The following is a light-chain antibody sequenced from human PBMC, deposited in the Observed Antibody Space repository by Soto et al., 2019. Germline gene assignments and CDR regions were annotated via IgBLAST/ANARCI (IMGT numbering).Light chain of an antibody. CDR2: RDD. J-gene: IGLJ1*01. Sequence: QSVLTHPPSASGTPGQRVTISCSGSSSNIGSNSVNWFQQLPGTAPKLVIYRDDQRPSGVPDRFSGSKSGSSASLAISGLQSEDEADYYCAAWDDSLNAYVFGTGTKATVL. CDR1: SSNIGSNS. V-gene: IGLV1-44*01. CDR3: AAWDDSLNAYV.